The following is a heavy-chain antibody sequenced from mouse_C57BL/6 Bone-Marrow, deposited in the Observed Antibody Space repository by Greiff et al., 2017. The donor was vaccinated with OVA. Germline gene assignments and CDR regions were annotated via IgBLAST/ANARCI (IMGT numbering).Heavy chain of an antibody. CDR3: AREDSKPPWFAY. V-gene: IGHV1-69*01. CDR2: LDPSDSYT. CDR1: GYTFTSYW. J-gene: IGHJ3*01. D-gene: IGHD2-5*01. Sequence: QVQLQQPGAELVMPGASVKLSCKASGYTFTSYWMHWVKQRPGQGLEWIGELDPSDSYTNYNQKFKGKSTLTVDKSSSTAYMQLSSLTSEDSAVYYCAREDSKPPWFAYWGQGTLVTVSA.